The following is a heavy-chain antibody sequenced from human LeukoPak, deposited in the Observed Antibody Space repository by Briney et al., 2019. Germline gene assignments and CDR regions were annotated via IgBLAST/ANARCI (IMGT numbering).Heavy chain of an antibody. CDR3: ARDYCSSTSCYMDY. CDR2: IYTSGST. J-gene: IGHJ4*02. Sequence: SETLSLTCTVSGGSISSYYWSWIRQPAGKGLECIGRIYTSGSTNYNPSLKSRVTMSVDTSKNQFSLKLSSVTAADTAVYYCARDYCSSTSCYMDYWGQGTLVTVSS. D-gene: IGHD2-2*02. CDR1: GGSISSYY. V-gene: IGHV4-4*07.